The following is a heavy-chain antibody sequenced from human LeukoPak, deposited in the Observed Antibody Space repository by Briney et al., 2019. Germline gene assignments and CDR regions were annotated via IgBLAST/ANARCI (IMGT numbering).Heavy chain of an antibody. V-gene: IGHV4-30-4*08. CDR2: IYYSGST. CDR3: ASLEYSSSPEGY. CDR1: GGSISSGDYY. D-gene: IGHD6-6*01. Sequence: PSETLSLTCTVSGGSISSGDYYWSWIRQPPGKGLEWIGYIYYSGSTYYNPSLKSRVTISVDTSKNQLSLKLSSVTAADSAVYYWASLEYSSSPEGYWGQGTLVTVSS. J-gene: IGHJ4*02.